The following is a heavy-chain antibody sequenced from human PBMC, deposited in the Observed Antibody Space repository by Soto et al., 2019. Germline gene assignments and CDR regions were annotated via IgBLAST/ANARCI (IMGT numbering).Heavy chain of an antibody. CDR3: ARDLAVALIDY. CDR2: ISAYNGNT. Sequence: QVQLVQSGAEVKKPGASVKVSCKASGYTFTSYGISWVRQAPGQGLEWMGWISAYNGNTKYAQKLQGRDTMTTDTSTSTAYMELRCLRSEDTAVDYCARDLAVALIDYWGQGTLVTVSS. D-gene: IGHD6-19*01. V-gene: IGHV1-18*01. J-gene: IGHJ4*02. CDR1: GYTFTSYG.